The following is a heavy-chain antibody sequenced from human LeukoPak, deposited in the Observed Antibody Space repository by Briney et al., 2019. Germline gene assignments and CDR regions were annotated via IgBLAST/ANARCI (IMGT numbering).Heavy chain of an antibody. CDR3: ARDIVVVPAAITYYYYMDV. CDR2: IIPIFGTA. CDR1: GGTFSSYA. Sequence: SVKVSCKASGGTFSSYAISWVRQAPGQGLEWLGGIIPIFGTANYAQKFQGRVTITADESTSTAYMELSSLRSEDTAVYYCARDIVVVPAAITYYYYMDVWGKGTTVTVSS. D-gene: IGHD2-2*02. J-gene: IGHJ6*03. V-gene: IGHV1-69*01.